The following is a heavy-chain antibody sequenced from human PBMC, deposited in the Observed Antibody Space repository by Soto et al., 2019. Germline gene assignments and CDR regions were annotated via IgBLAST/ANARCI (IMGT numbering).Heavy chain of an antibody. CDR2: IIPFFGTS. J-gene: IGHJ6*02. CDR1: GGTFSSYP. CDR3: ARVGHITNYGMAV. V-gene: IGHV1-69*01. D-gene: IGHD1-26*01. Sequence: QVQLVQSGAEVKKPGSSVKVSCGASGGTFSSYPINWVRQAPGQGLEWMGGIIPFFGTSNYAQKFQGRVTITAEESTSTAYMELRSLRSEETAVYYCARVGHITNYGMAVWGQGTTVTVSS.